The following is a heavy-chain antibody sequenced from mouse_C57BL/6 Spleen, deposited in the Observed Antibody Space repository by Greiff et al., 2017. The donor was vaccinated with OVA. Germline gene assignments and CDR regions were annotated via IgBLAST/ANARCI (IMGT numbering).Heavy chain of an antibody. CDR1: GYSFTGYF. CDR2: INPYNGDT. V-gene: IGHV1-20*01. Sequence: VQLQQSGPELVKPGDSVKISCKASGYSFTGYFMNWVMQSHGKSLEWIGRINPYNGDTFYNQKFKGKATLTVDKSSNTAHMELRSLTSEDSAVYDCARDGYYYLDYWGQGTTLTVSS. J-gene: IGHJ2*01. D-gene: IGHD2-3*01. CDR3: ARDGYYYLDY.